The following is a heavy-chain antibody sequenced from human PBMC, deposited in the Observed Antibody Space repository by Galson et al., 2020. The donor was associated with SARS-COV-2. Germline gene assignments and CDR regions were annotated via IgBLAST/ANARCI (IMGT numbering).Heavy chain of an antibody. CDR2: IHYSGST. Sequence: SETLSLTCTVSGGSISSGGYYWSWIRQHPGKGLEWIGYIHYSGSTYYNPSLKSRVTISVDTSKNQFSLKLSSVTAADTAVYYCARAFEAYGMDVWGQGTTVTVSS. J-gene: IGHJ6*02. CDR3: ARAFEAYGMDV. CDR1: GGSISSGGYY. V-gene: IGHV4-31*03.